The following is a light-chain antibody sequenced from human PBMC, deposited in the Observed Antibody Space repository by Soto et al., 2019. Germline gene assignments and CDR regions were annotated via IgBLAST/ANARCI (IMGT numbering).Light chain of an antibody. CDR1: QNINDN. CDR3: QQYNKWPPST. J-gene: IGKJ1*01. CDR2: GTS. V-gene: IGKV3-15*01. Sequence: EVVMTQSPATLSVSPGERATLSCRASQNINDNLAWYQQKPGQTPRLLIYGTSIRSTNLPARFSGGGSETDFTLTIDSLQSEDFAVYYCQQYNKWPPSTFGQATKVDIK.